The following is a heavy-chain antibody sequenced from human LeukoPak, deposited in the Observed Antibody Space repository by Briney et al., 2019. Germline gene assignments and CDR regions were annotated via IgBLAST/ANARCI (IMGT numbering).Heavy chain of an antibody. D-gene: IGHD3-22*01. J-gene: IGHJ4*02. Sequence: PSETLSLTCTVSNGSMSSYFWSWIRQPPGKGLEWIGYIYYSGSANFNPSLKSRVTISVDTSKNQFSLKLSSVTAADTAVYYCARAAARDYYYDSSGHYDYWGQGTLVTVSS. CDR2: IYYSGSA. CDR3: ARAAARDYYYDSSGHYDY. V-gene: IGHV4-59*01. CDR1: NGSMSSYF.